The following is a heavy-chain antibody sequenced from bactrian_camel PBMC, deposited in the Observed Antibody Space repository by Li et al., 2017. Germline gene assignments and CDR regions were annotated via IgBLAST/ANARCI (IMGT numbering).Heavy chain of an antibody. D-gene: IGHD1*01. CDR1: GYTSGNTDRLRC. CDR2: IYTYGGST. J-gene: IGHJ4*01. CDR3: AAGKRPCVLSYVDY. Sequence: HVQLVESGGGSVEAGGSLRLSCAASGYTSGNTDRLRCMGWFRQVPGKEREEVAIIYTYGGSTRYADFVKGQFTISQDNAKNTVYLQMNSLKPEDTAMYYCAAGKRPCVLSYVDYWGQGTQVTVS. V-gene: IGHV3S54*01.